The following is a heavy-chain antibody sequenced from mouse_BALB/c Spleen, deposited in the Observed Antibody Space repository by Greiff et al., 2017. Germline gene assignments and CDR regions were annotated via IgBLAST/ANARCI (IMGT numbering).Heavy chain of an antibody. CDR3: ARYPMRGYAMDY. D-gene: IGHD2-3*01. CDR2: INPSSGYT. V-gene: IGHV1-4*01. J-gene: IGHJ4*01. CDR1: GYTFTSYT. Sequence: VKLMESGAELARPGASVKMSCKASGYTFTSYTMHWVKQRPGQGLEWIGYINPSSGYTNYNQKFKDKATLTADKSSSTAYMQLSSLTSEDSAVYYCARYPMRGYAMDYWGQGTSVTVSS.